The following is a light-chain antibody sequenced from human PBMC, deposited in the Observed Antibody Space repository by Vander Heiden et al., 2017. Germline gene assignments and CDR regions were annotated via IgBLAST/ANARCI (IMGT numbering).Light chain of an antibody. CDR2: DAS. V-gene: IGKV1-33*01. CDR1: QDISSY. CDR3: QQNDEIPFT. Sequence: GDRVTITCQASQDISSYLNWYQQKPGEAPKLLIYDASNLETGVPSRFSGSGSGTDFTFTISSLQPEDIAAYFCQQNDEIPFTFGPETKVDIK. J-gene: IGKJ3*01.